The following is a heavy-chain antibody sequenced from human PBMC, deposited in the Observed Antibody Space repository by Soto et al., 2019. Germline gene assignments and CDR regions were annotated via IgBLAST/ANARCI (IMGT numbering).Heavy chain of an antibody. J-gene: IGHJ4*02. CDR2: IYSGCST. Sequence: GGSLRLSCAASGFTVSSNYMSWVRQAPGKGLEWVSVIYSGCSTYYADSVKGRFTISRDNSKNTLYLQMNSLRAEDTAVYYCARAAAAGTVYFDYWGQGTLVTVSS. CDR1: GFTVSSNY. V-gene: IGHV3-53*01. D-gene: IGHD6-13*01. CDR3: ARAAAAGTVYFDY.